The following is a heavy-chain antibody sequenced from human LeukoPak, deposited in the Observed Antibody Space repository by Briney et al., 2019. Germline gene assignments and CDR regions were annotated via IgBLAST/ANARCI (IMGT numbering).Heavy chain of an antibody. J-gene: IGHJ1*01. CDR2: IYTSGST. CDR3: ASSGSGYYYYFQH. CDR1: GGSISSYY. D-gene: IGHD3-22*01. V-gene: IGHV4-4*07. Sequence: PSETLSLTCTVSGGSISSYYWSCIRQPAGKGLEWIGRIYTSGSTNYNPSLKSRVTMSVDTSKNQFSLKLSSVTAADTAVYHCASSGSGYYYYFQHWGQGTLVTVSS.